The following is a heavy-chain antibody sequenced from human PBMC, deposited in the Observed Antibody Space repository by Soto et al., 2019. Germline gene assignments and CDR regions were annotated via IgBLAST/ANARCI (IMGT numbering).Heavy chain of an antibody. CDR2: IYYSGST. D-gene: IGHD3-3*01. CDR1: GGSISSSSYY. CDR3: ARHFDTTIFGVVSDLFEDYYYYMDV. V-gene: IGHV4-39*01. Sequence: QLQLQESGPGLVKPSETLSLTCTVSGGSISSSSYYWGWIRQPPGKGLEWIGSIYYSGSTYYNPSLKSRVTISVDTSKNQFSLKLSSVTAADTAVYYCARHFDTTIFGVVSDLFEDYYYYMDVWGKGTTVTVSS. J-gene: IGHJ6*03.